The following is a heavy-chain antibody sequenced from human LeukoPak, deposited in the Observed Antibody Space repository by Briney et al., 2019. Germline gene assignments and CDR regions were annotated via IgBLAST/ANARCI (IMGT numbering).Heavy chain of an antibody. J-gene: IGHJ3*02. Sequence: GGSLRLSCSASGFTFSSYAMHWVRQAPGKGREWVAVISYDGSNKYYADSVKGRFTISRDNSKNTLYLQMNSLRAEDTAVYYCAKDSQRYCSSTSCLDDAFDIWGQGTMVTVSS. CDR2: ISYDGSNK. D-gene: IGHD2-2*01. CDR1: GFTFSSYA. CDR3: AKDSQRYCSSTSCLDDAFDI. V-gene: IGHV3-30-3*01.